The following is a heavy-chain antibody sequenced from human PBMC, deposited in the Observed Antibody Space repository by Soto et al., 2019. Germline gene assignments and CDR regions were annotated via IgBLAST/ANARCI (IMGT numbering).Heavy chain of an antibody. D-gene: IGHD6-13*01. CDR1: GFTFSSYS. V-gene: IGHV3-21*01. CDR3: AREGIAAALDY. J-gene: IGHJ4*02. CDR2: ISSSSSYI. Sequence: SGGSLRLSCAASGFTFSSYSMNWVRQAPGKGLEWVSSISSSSSYIYYADSVKGRFTISRDNAKNSLYLQVNSLRAEDTAVYYCAREGIAAALDYWGQGTLVTVPQ.